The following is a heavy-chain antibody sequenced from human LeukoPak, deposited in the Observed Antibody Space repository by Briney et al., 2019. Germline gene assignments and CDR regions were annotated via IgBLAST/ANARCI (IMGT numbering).Heavy chain of an antibody. CDR3: AREKIAAAGPRGYFDY. CDR2: INHSGST. D-gene: IGHD6-13*01. Sequence: SSETLSLTCAVYGGSFSGYYWRWIRQPPGKGLEWIGEINHSGSTNYNPSLKSRVTISVDTSKNQFSLKLSSVTAADTAVYYCAREKIAAAGPRGYFDYWGQGTLVTVSS. V-gene: IGHV4-34*01. J-gene: IGHJ4*02. CDR1: GGSFSGYY.